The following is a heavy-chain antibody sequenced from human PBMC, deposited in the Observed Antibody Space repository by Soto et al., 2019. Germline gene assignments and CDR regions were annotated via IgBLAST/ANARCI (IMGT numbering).Heavy chain of an antibody. V-gene: IGHV3-74*01. J-gene: IGHJ4*02. Sequence: EVQLVESGGCLVQPGGSLRLSCAASGFTFCSYWIHWVRQAPGKGLLWVSRINSDGSSTSYADSVKGRFTISRDNAKNTLYLQMNSLRAEDTAVYYCVRTRLVVDAATREDYWGQGTLVTVSS. CDR1: GFTFCSYW. D-gene: IGHD2-15*01. CDR2: INSDGSST. CDR3: VRTRLVVDAATREDY.